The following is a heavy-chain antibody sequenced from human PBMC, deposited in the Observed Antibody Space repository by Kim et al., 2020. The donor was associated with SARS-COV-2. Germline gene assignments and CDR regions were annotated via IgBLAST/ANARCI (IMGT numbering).Heavy chain of an antibody. CDR2: IYYSGST. CDR3: ARLPYYYGSGSYPL. Sequence: SETLSLTCTVSGGSISSSSYYWGWIRQPPGKGLEWIGSIYYSGSTYYNPSIKSRVTISVDTSKNQFSLKLSSVTAADTAVYYCARLPYYYGSGSYPLWGQGTLVTVSS. D-gene: IGHD3-10*01. V-gene: IGHV4-39*01. CDR1: GGSISSSSYY. J-gene: IGHJ4*02.